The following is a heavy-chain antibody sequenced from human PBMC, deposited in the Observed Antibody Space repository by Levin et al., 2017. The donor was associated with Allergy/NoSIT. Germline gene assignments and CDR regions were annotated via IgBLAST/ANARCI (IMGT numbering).Heavy chain of an antibody. CDR3: ARGYSSTWPYWYFDL. D-gene: IGHD6-13*01. CDR1: GGSISTYK. V-gene: IGHV4-59*01. J-gene: IGHJ2*01. CDR2: IFYTGDT. Sequence: SGGSLRLSCTVSGGSISTYKWSWIRQSPGKGLEWIGHIFYTGDTKSNPSLKSRVTLSVDPSQSQFSLNLSALTAADTAVYYCARGYSSTWPYWYFDLWGRGTLVTVSS.